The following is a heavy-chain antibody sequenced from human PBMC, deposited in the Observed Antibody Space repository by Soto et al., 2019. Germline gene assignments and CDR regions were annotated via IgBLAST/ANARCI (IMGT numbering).Heavy chain of an antibody. CDR1: GYTFTSYD. J-gene: IGHJ6*02. Sequence: QVQLVQSGAEVKKPGASVKVSCKASGYTFTSYDINWVRQATGQGLEWMGWMNPNSGNTGYAQKLQGTVNMTRNTYISTAYMELSSLRSEDKAVYYCAREVNYYGMDVWGQGTTVTVSS. V-gene: IGHV1-8*01. CDR3: AREVNYYGMDV. CDR2: MNPNSGNT.